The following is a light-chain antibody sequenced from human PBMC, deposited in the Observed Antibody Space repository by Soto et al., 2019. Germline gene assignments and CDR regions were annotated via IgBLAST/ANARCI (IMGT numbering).Light chain of an antibody. V-gene: IGLV2-14*02. Sequence: QSVLTQPASVSGSPGQSITISCTGTSSDVGSYNLVSWYQQHPGKVPKLMIYEVSNRPSGVSDRFSGSKSGNTASLTISGLQAEDEAAYYCSSYTTSSKYVFGTGTKVTVL. CDR2: EVS. CDR3: SSYTTSSKYV. CDR1: SSDVGSYNL. J-gene: IGLJ1*01.